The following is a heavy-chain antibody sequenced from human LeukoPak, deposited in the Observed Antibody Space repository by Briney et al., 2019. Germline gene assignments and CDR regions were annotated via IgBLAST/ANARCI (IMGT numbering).Heavy chain of an antibody. V-gene: IGHV1-69*05. CDR3: AREGERWLQPLGYYYYYMDV. Sequence: SPVKVSCKASAGTFNSYGSSWVRQAPQQGREWIGGISPIFVTGDYAQKFQGRDTITTDESTSTAYMELSSLRSEDTAVYYCAREGERWLQPLGYYYYYMDVWGKGTPVTVSS. CDR2: ISPIFVTG. D-gene: IGHD5-24*01. J-gene: IGHJ6*03. CDR1: AGTFNSYG.